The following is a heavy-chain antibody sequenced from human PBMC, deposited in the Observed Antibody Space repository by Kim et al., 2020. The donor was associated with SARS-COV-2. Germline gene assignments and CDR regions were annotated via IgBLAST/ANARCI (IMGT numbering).Heavy chain of an antibody. D-gene: IGHD3-3*01. Sequence: GGSLRLSCAASGFTFSSYVMNWVRQAPGKGLAWVSYISSSGRTIYYAESVKGRFTISRDNAKNSLSLQMNSLRGEDTAVYYCARDNKNDFWSGYHYSGMDVWGQGTTVTVSS. J-gene: IGHJ6*02. CDR3: ARDNKNDFWSGYHYSGMDV. CDR1: GFTFSSYV. CDR2: ISSSGRTI. V-gene: IGHV3-48*03.